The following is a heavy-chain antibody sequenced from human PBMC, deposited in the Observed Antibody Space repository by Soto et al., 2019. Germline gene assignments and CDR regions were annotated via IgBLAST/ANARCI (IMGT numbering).Heavy chain of an antibody. CDR3: ARARAMVRGGVRYYYGMDV. D-gene: IGHD3-10*01. CDR2: INHSGST. Sequence: SETLSLTCAVYGGSFGGYYWSWIRQPPGKGLEWIGEINHSGSTNYNPSLKSRVTISVDTSKNQFSLKLSSVTAADTAVYYCARARAMVRGGVRYYYGMDVWGQGTTVTVSS. V-gene: IGHV4-34*01. J-gene: IGHJ6*02. CDR1: GGSFGGYY.